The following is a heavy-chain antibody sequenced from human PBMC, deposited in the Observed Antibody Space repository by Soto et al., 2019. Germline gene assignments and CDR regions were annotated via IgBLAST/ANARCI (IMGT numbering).Heavy chain of an antibody. Sequence: GGSLRLSCAASGFTFSRYTMNWVRQAPGKGLEWVSSISSSSTYIYYADSVKGRFTISRDNAKNSVYLQMNSLRPEDTAVYYCARDLSRSVTEDNWFDPWGKGTLVTVSS. D-gene: IGHD2-21*02. J-gene: IGHJ5*02. CDR1: GFTFSRYT. CDR3: ARDLSRSVTEDNWFDP. V-gene: IGHV3-21*01. CDR2: ISSSSTYI.